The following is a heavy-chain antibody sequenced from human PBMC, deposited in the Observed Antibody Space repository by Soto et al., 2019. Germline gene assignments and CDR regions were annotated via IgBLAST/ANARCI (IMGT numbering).Heavy chain of an antibody. CDR2: VYSSGTT. V-gene: IGHV4-4*07. CDR1: GGSINSYW. D-gene: IGHD3-10*01. CDR3: ARDIGSYAYGEGY. Sequence: TLSLTCSVSGGSINSYWRSWIRQPAGKGLEWIGRVYSSGTTDYNPSLNSRATLSVETSKNQFSLKLSSVTAADTAVYYCARDIGSYAYGEGYWGQGIQVTVSS. J-gene: IGHJ4*02.